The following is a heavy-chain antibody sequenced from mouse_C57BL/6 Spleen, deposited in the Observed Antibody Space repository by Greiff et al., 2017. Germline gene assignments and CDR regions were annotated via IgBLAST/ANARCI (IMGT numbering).Heavy chain of an antibody. CDR2: ISSGSSTI. CDR1: GFTFSDYG. Sequence: EVKLMESGGGLVKPGGSLKLSCAASGFTFSDYGMHWVRQAPEKGLEWVAYISSGSSTIYYADTVKGRFTISRDNAKNTLFLQITSLSSEDTAMYYCASNYYAMDYWGQGTSVTVSS. V-gene: IGHV5-17*01. J-gene: IGHJ4*01. CDR3: ASNYYAMDY.